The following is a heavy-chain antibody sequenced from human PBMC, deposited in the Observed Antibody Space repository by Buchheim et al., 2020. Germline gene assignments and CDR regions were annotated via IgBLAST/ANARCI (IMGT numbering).Heavy chain of an antibody. CDR1: GFTFSSYA. Sequence: EVQLLESGGGLVQPGGSLRLSCAASGFTFSSYAMSWVRQAPGKGLEWVSAIIGSGGSTYYADSVKGRFTISRDNSKNTLYLQMNSLRAEDTAVYYCAKWVLKSSWYYYYYGMDVWGQGTT. D-gene: IGHD6-13*01. CDR3: AKWVLKSSWYYYYYGMDV. CDR2: IIGSGGST. V-gene: IGHV3-23*01. J-gene: IGHJ6*02.